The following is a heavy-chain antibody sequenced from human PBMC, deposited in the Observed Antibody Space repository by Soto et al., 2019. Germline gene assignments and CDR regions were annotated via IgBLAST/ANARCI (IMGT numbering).Heavy chain of an antibody. D-gene: IGHD2-2*01. Sequence: GGSLRLSCAASGFTFSSYWMSWVRQAPGKGLEWVANIKQDGSEKYYVDSVKGRFTISRDNAKNSLYLQMNSLRAEDTAVYYCARDPRYQLLGDAFDIWGQGTMVTVSS. J-gene: IGHJ3*02. CDR2: IKQDGSEK. V-gene: IGHV3-7*01. CDR3: ARDPRYQLLGDAFDI. CDR1: GFTFSSYW.